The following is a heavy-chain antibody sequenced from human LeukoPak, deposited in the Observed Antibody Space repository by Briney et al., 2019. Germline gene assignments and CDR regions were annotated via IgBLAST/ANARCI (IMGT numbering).Heavy chain of an antibody. CDR1: GGTFSSYA. D-gene: IGHD3-10*01. CDR3: AISLGTLSIRGGAFDI. V-gene: IGHV1-69*13. CDR2: IIPIFGTA. Sequence: GASVKVSCKASGGTFSSYAISWVRQAPGQGLEWMGGIIPIFGTANYAQKFQGRVTITADESTSTAYMELNSLRSEDTAVYYCAISLGTLSIRGGAFDIWGQGTMVTVSS. J-gene: IGHJ3*02.